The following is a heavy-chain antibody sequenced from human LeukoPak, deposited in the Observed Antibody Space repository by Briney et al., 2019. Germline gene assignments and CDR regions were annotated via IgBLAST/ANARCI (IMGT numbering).Heavy chain of an antibody. CDR3: ARDYYDSSGYYYGGH. CDR2: ISSSSSTI. CDR1: GFTFSIYS. Sequence: GGSLRLSCAASGFTFSIYSMNWVRQAPGKGLEWVSYISSSSSTIYYADSVKGRFTISRDNAKNSLYLQMNSLRAEDTAVYYCARDYYDSSGYYYGGHWGQGSLVTVSS. D-gene: IGHD3-22*01. J-gene: IGHJ4*02. V-gene: IGHV3-48*04.